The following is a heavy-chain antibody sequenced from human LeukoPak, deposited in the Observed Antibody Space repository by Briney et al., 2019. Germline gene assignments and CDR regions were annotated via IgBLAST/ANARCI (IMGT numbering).Heavy chain of an antibody. CDR3: ARELSKQYNIPGANWFDP. CDR1: GYTFTGSY. Sequence: PRASVKVSCMASGYTFTGSYMQRVRQAPGQGPEWLGWTNHNRGGTSYAQKFQGRVTKTRDTSISTAYMELSRLRSDDTAVYYCARELSKQYNIPGANWFDPWGQGTLVTVSS. V-gene: IGHV1-2*02. CDR2: TNHNRGGT. D-gene: IGHD1-14*01. J-gene: IGHJ5*02.